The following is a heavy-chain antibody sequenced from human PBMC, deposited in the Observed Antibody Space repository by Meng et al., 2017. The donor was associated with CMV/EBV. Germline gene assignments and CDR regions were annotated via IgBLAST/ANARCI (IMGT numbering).Heavy chain of an antibody. CDR2: INPNSGGT. CDR1: GYTFTGYY. Sequence: ASVKVSCKASGYTFTGYYMHWVRQAPGQGLEWMGWINPNSGGTNYAQKFQGRVTMTRDTSISTAYMELSRLRSDDTAVYHCASSYNWNYYYGMDVWGQGTTVTVSS. CDR3: ASSYNWNYYYGMDV. V-gene: IGHV1-2*02. D-gene: IGHD1-20*01. J-gene: IGHJ6*02.